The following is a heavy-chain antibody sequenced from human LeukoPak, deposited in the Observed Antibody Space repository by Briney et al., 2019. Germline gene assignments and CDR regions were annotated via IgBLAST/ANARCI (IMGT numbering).Heavy chain of an antibody. D-gene: IGHD3-10*01. CDR1: GFTFSSYS. CDR2: ISSSSSYI. V-gene: IGHV3-21*01. CDR3: ARDPSRGVRSEIGY. J-gene: IGHJ4*02. Sequence: GGSLRLSRAASGFTFSSYSMNWVRQAPGKGLEWVSSISSSSSYIYYADSVKGRFTISRDNAKNSLYLQMNSLRAEDTAVYYCARDPSRGVRSEIGYWGQGTLVTVSS.